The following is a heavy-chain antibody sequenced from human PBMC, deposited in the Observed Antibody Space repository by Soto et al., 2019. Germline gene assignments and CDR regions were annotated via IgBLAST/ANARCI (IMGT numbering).Heavy chain of an antibody. CDR3: ASHITVSHASYYYGMHV. CDR1: GYSFTSYW. J-gene: IGHJ6*02. D-gene: IGHD4-17*01. V-gene: IGHV5-51*01. Sequence: GESLKISCKGSGYSFTSYWIGWVRQMPGKGLEWMGIIYPGDSDTRYSPSFQGQVTISADKSISTAYLQWSSLKASDTAMYYCASHITVSHASYYYGMHVWGQGTTVTVSS. CDR2: IYPGDSDT.